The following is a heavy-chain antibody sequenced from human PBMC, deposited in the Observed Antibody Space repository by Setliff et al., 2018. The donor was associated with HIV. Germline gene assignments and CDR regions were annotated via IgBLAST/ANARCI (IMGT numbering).Heavy chain of an antibody. V-gene: IGHV4-59*01. CDR3: ARDQGWVTMVRGEDAFDI. D-gene: IGHD3-10*01. CDR1: GGSISSYY. J-gene: IGHJ3*02. Sequence: PSETLSLTCSVSGGSISSYYWSWIRQPPGKGLEWIGDTYYSGMTNYNPSLQSRVTISLDTSKNQFSLKVNSVTAADTAVYYCARDQGWVTMVRGEDAFDIWGQGTMVTVSS. CDR2: TYYSGMT.